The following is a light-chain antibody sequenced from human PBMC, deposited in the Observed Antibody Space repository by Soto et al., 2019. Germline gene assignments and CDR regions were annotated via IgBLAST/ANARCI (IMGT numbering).Light chain of an antibody. J-gene: IGKJ4*01. CDR2: EAS. Sequence: AIQLTQSPSSLSASVGDRVTIACRASQGIYSHLVWFQQKPGKAPKLLIYEASSLESGVPSRFSGRGSGTDFTLTISSLQPEDVATYYCQQLINYPLTFGGGTKVEIK. CDR3: QQLINYPLT. V-gene: IGKV1D-13*01. CDR1: QGIYSH.